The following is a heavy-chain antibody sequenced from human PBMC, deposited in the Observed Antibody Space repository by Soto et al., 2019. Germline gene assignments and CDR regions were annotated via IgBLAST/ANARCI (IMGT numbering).Heavy chain of an antibody. CDR2: TYYSSKWDN. Sequence: SQTRSLTCVISGDSVSSNSAAWNWIRQSPSRGLEWLGRTYYSSKWDNDYAVCVKSRITIDADTAKNQFSLQLNSVTPDDTALTYDATETTEIDTPLAVRPILYPYHGMDVWGPGPKVPVS. V-gene: IGHV6-1*01. D-gene: IGHD6-19*01. J-gene: IGHJ6*02. CDR1: GDSVSSNSAA. CDR3: ATETTEIDTPLAVRPILYPYHGMDV.